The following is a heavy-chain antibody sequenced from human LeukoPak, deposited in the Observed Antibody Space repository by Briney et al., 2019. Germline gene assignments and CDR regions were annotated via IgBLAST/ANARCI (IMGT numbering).Heavy chain of an antibody. J-gene: IGHJ5*02. V-gene: IGHV4-34*01. CDR1: GFTFSSYA. Sequence: GSLRLSCAASGFTFSSYAMSWIRQPPGKGLEWIGEINHSGSTNYNPSLKSRVTISVDTSKNQFSLRLSSVTAADTAVYYCARGRGFDLWGQGTLVTVSS. CDR2: INHSGST. CDR3: ARGRGFDL.